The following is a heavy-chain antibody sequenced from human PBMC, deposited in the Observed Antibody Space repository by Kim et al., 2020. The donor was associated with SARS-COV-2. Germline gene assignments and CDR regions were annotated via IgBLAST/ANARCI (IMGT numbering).Heavy chain of an antibody. CDR3: ARIQRDYGGNLTPLDY. V-gene: IGHV4-34*01. Sequence: SETLSLTCAVYGGYFSGYYWSWIRQPPGKGLEWIGEINHSGSTNYNPSLKSRVTISVDTSKNQFSLKLSSVTAADTAVYYCARIQRDYGGNLTPLDYWGQRTLVTVSS. J-gene: IGHJ4*02. CDR1: GGYFSGYY. D-gene: IGHD4-17*01. CDR2: INHSGST.